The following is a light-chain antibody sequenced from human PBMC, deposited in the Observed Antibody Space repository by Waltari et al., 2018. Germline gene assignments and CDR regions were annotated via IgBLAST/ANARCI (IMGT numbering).Light chain of an antibody. CDR1: NIGSKN. J-gene: IGLJ2*01. Sequence: SYELTQPLSVSVALGQTARITCGGNNIGSKNVHWYQQKPGQGPVLVIYRDSNRPSGIPERFSCSNSGNTATLTISRAQGGDEADYYCQVWDSSTVVFGGGTKLTVL. CDR2: RDS. CDR3: QVWDSSTVV. V-gene: IGLV3-9*01.